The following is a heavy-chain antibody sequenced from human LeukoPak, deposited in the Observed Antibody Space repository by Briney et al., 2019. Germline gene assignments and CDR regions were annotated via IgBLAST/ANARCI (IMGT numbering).Heavy chain of an antibody. CDR1: GGSISSYY. D-gene: IGHD5-12*01. J-gene: IGHJ4*02. V-gene: IGHV4-59*08. CDR3: ARQNSGYDLGPFAY. CDR2: ISNSGST. Sequence: SETVSLTCTVSGGSISSYYWSWIRQPPGKGLEWIAYISNSGSTNYNPSLRSRVTISLDTSKNHFSLKLSSVTAADTAVYYCARQNSGYDLGPFAYWGQGTPVTLSS.